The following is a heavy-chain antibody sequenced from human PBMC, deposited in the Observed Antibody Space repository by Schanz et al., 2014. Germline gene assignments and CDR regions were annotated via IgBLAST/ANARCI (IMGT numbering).Heavy chain of an antibody. D-gene: IGHD2-2*01. J-gene: IGHJ4*02. CDR2: MSYDGSIK. CDR1: GFTFSSYG. Sequence: QVQLVESGGGVVQPGRSLRLSCAASGFTFSSYGMLWVRQAPGKGLEWVAAMSYDGSIKYYGDSVKGRFTISRDNSKNTLYLHMNTLRSEDTAVYYCAKDSTHIDIVLVPTAIDYWGQGTLVTVSS. V-gene: IGHV3-30*18. CDR3: AKDSTHIDIVLVPTAIDY.